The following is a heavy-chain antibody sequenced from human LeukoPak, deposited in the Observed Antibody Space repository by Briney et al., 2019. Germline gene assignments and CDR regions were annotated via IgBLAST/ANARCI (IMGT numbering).Heavy chain of an antibody. CDR2: INHSGST. J-gene: IGHJ4*02. V-gene: IGHV4-34*01. CDR3: ASSGSGGSDY. Sequence: SETLSLTCAVYGGSFSGYYWSWIRQPPGKGLEWIGEINHSGSTNYNPSLKSRVTISVDTSKNQCSLKLSSVTAADTAVYYCASSGSGGSDYWGQGTLVTVSS. D-gene: IGHD1-26*01. CDR1: GGSFSGYY.